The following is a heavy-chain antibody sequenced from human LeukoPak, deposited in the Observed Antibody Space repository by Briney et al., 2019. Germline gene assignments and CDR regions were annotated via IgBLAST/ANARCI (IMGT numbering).Heavy chain of an antibody. Sequence: GGPLRLSCAASGFTFSSYSMNWVRQAPGKGLEWVSSISSSSSYIYYADSVKGRFTISRDNAKNSLYLQMNSLKTEDTAVYYCTRRGLDYGDYSKKQYYFYYMDVWGKGTTVTVSS. D-gene: IGHD4-17*01. V-gene: IGHV3-21*04. CDR1: GFTFSSYS. CDR2: ISSSSSYI. CDR3: TRRGLDYGDYSKKQYYFYYMDV. J-gene: IGHJ6*03.